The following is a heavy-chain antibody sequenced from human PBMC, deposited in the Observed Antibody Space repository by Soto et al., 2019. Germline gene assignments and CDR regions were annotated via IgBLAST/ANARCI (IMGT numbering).Heavy chain of an antibody. J-gene: IGHJ4*02. CDR1: GFTFSNAW. V-gene: IGHV3-15*07. CDR3: TTDFDSSGWFYFDY. CDR2: IKSKTDGGTT. Sequence: EVQLVESGGGLVQPGGSLRLSCAASGFTFSNAWMNWVRQAPGKGLEWVGRIKSKTDGGTTDYAAPVQGRFTISRDDSKNTLYLQMNSLKTEDTAVYYCTTDFDSSGWFYFDYWGQGTLVTVSS. D-gene: IGHD6-19*01.